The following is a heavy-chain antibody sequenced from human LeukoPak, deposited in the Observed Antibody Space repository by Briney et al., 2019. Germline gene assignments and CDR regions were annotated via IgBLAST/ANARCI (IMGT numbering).Heavy chain of an antibody. J-gene: IGHJ5*02. Sequence: SETLSLTCAVYGGSFSGYYWSWIRQPPGKGLEWIGEINHSGSTNYNPSLKSRVTISVDTSKNQFSLKLSSVTAADTAVYYCARVAGERNRRIAAAGTGRWFDPWGQGTLVTVSS. CDR1: GGSFSGYY. CDR2: INHSGST. D-gene: IGHD6-13*01. V-gene: IGHV4-34*01. CDR3: ARVAGERNRRIAAAGTGRWFDP.